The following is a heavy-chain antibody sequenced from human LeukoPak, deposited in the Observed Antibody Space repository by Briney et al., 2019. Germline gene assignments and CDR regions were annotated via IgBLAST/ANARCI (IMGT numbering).Heavy chain of an antibody. D-gene: IGHD6-19*01. V-gene: IGHV4-39*07. Sequence: SETLSLTCTVSGGSISSSSYYWGWVRQPPGKGLEWIGSIYYRGSTYYNPSLKGRVTISVDTSKNQFSLKLTSVTAADTAVYYCARVGYSSGWSHFDLWGRGTLLTVSS. CDR2: IYYRGST. J-gene: IGHJ2*01. CDR1: GGSISSSSYY. CDR3: ARVGYSSGWSHFDL.